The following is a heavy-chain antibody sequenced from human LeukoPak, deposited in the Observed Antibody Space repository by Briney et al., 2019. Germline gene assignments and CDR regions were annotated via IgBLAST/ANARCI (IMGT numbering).Heavy chain of an antibody. D-gene: IGHD3-22*01. Sequence: SETLSLTCTIPGGSVSSNDYYWGWIRQPPGRGLEWIGTIHYSGSTYYKASLKSRVTISIDTSKKQFSLTLSSVTAADTAVYYCARIRSYYDSGYYPYYIDYWGQGILVTVSS. J-gene: IGHJ4*02. CDR3: ARIRSYYDSGYYPYYIDY. CDR2: IHYSGST. CDR1: GGSVSSNDYY. V-gene: IGHV4-39*07.